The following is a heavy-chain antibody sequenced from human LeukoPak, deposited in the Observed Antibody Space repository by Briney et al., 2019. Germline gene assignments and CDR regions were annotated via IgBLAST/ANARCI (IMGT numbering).Heavy chain of an antibody. V-gene: IGHV3-23*01. D-gene: IGHD5-12*01. CDR1: GFTFSSYA. CDR3: AKDLEATRRGGFDY. CDR2: ISGSGGST. J-gene: IGHJ4*02. Sequence: GGSLRLSCAASGFTFSSYAMSWVRQAPGKGLEWVSAISGSGGSTFYADSVKGRFTISRDNSKSTLYLQMNSLSAEDTAVYYCAKDLEATRRGGFDYWGQGTLVTVSS.